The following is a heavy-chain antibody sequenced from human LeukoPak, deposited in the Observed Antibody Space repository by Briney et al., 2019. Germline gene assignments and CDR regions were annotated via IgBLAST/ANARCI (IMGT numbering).Heavy chain of an antibody. Sequence: PSETLSLTCAVYGGSFSGYYWSWICQPPGKGLEWIGEINHSGSTNYNPSLKSRVTISVDTSKNQFSLKLSSVTAADTAVYYCARRLGYCSSTSCPNFDPWGQGTLVTVSS. CDR1: GGSFSGYY. J-gene: IGHJ5*02. CDR2: INHSGST. CDR3: ARRLGYCSSTSCPNFDP. V-gene: IGHV4-34*01. D-gene: IGHD2-2*01.